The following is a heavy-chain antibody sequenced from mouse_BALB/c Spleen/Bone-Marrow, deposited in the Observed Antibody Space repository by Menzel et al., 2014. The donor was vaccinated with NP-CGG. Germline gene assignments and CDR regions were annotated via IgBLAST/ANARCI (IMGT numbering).Heavy chain of an antibody. CDR1: GFSLTSYG. D-gene: IGHD2-12*01. CDR2: IWGDGST. V-gene: IGHV2-3*01. J-gene: IGHJ3*01. CDR3: AKEGGSRSTIITTFAD. Sequence: VKLQESGPGLVAPSQSLSITCTVSGFSLTSYGVSWVRQPPGKGLEWLGVIWGDGSTNYHSALISRLSINKDNSKSQVLLKLNSLQTDDTATYYCAKEGGSRSTIITTFADWGQGTLVTVSA.